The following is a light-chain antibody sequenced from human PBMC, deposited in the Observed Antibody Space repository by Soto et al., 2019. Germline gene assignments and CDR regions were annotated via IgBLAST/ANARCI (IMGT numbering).Light chain of an antibody. Sequence: QPVLTQSPSASASLGASVKLTCPLSSGHSSYAIAWHQQQPEKGPRYLMKLNSDGSHSKGDGIPDRFSGSSSGAERYLTISSLQSEDEADYYCQTWGTGIQVFGGGTKLTVL. CDR3: QTWGTGIQV. V-gene: IGLV4-69*01. CDR1: SGHSSYA. J-gene: IGLJ2*01. CDR2: LNSDGSH.